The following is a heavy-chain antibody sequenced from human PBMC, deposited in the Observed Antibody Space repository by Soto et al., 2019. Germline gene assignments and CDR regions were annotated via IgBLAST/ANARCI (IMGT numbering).Heavy chain of an antibody. V-gene: IGHV3-23*01. CDR2: ISGSCTTA. D-gene: IGHD6-19*01. CDR1: GFIFSSYA. Sequence: GGSLRLSCAASGFIFSSYAMSWVRQAPGKGLEWVSAISGSCTTAYYADSVKGRFTFSRDNSKKTMYLQMNSLRAEDTAVYYCAKTTDGWFSAFEIWGQGTMVTVSS. CDR3: AKTTDGWFSAFEI. J-gene: IGHJ3*02.